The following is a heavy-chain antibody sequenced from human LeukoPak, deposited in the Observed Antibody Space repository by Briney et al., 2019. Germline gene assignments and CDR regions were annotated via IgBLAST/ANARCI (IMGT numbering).Heavy chain of an antibody. CDR3: ARLFGGVTTFDN. Sequence: GGSLRLSCVGSGFTFSAYWMSWVRQGPGKGLDWVASINPDGGATRYVDSVRGRFTISRDNAQNSLYLQMHSLSAEDTAVYYCARLFGGVTTFDNWGQGSLVTVSS. CDR2: INPDGGAT. CDR1: GFTFSAYW. V-gene: IGHV3-7*01. D-gene: IGHD4-17*01. J-gene: IGHJ4*02.